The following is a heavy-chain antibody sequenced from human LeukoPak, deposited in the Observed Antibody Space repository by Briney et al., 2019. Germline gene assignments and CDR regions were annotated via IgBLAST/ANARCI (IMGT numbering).Heavy chain of an antibody. J-gene: IGHJ4*02. V-gene: IGHV4-38-2*02. CDR1: GYSISSGYY. Sequence: PSETLSLTCTVSGYSISSGYYWGWIRQPPGKGLEWIGTIHHSGSTNYNPSLKSRVTIAVDTSKNQFSLKLSSVTAADTAVYYCARVPTVTSFDYWGQGTLVTVSS. CDR3: ARVPTVTSFDY. D-gene: IGHD4-17*01. CDR2: IHHSGST.